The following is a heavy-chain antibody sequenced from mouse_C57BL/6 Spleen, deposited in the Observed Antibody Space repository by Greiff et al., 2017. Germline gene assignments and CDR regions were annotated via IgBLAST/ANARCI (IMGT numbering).Heavy chain of an antibody. Sequence: VKLQQSGAELVKPGASVKISCKASGYAFSSYWMNWVKQRPGKGLEWIGQIYPGDGDTNYNGKFKGKATLTADKSSSTAYMQLSSLTSEDSAVYFCARHVAAGAFAYWGQGTLVTVSA. CDR1: GYAFSSYW. CDR3: ARHVAAGAFAY. J-gene: IGHJ3*01. V-gene: IGHV1-80*01. CDR2: IYPGDGDT.